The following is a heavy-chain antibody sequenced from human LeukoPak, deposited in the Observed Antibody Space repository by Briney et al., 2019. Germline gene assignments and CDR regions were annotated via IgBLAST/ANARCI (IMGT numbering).Heavy chain of an antibody. J-gene: IGHJ4*02. Sequence: SETLSLTCTVSGGFISGYYWSWIRQPPGKRLEWIGYIYYGGSTNYNPSLKSRVTISVDTSKNQFSLKLTSVTAADTAVYYCARGGWYSHYWGQGTLVTVSS. CDR2: IYYGGST. CDR1: GGFISGYY. D-gene: IGHD3-16*01. V-gene: IGHV4-59*01. CDR3: ARGGWYSHY.